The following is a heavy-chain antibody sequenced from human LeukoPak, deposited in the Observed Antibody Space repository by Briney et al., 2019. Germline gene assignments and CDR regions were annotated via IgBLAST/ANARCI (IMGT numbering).Heavy chain of an antibody. CDR3: ARDQLGGDPDDYYYYYIDV. D-gene: IGHD4-17*01. CDR1: GFIFGDSA. Sequence: PGGSLRLSCTTSGFIFGDSAMSWFRQAPGKGLEWVGFIRSKTYGGAIEYAASVKGRFTISRDDSKSIAYLQMNSLKTEDTAVYYCARDQLGGDPDDYYYYYIDVWGKGTTVIVSS. CDR2: IRSKTYGGAI. V-gene: IGHV3-49*03. J-gene: IGHJ6*03.